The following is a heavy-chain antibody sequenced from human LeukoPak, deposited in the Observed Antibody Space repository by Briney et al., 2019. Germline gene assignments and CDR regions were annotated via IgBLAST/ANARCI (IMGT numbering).Heavy chain of an antibody. V-gene: IGHV4-39*01. CDR2: INHSGST. CDR3: ARLADYSNFYYYYGMDV. Sequence: SETLSLTCTVSGGSIRSSYYYWGWIRQPPGKGLEWIGEINHSGSTNYNPSLKSRVTISVDTSKNQFSLKLSSVTAADTAVYYCARLADYSNFYYYYGMDVWGQGTTVTVSS. D-gene: IGHD4-11*01. J-gene: IGHJ6*02. CDR1: GGSIRSSYYY.